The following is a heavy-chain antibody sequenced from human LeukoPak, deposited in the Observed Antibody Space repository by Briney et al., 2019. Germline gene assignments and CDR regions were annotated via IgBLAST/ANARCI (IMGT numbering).Heavy chain of an antibody. D-gene: IGHD4-17*01. CDR1: GFTFSSYW. J-gene: IGHJ4*02. Sequence: PEGSLRLSCAASGFTFSSYWMSWVRQAPGKGLEWVANIKQDGSDKYYVDSVKGRFTISRDNAKNSLYLQMNSLRAEDTAVYYCARHRYGDYVGYWGQGTLVTVSS. CDR3: ARHRYGDYVGY. CDR2: IKQDGSDK. V-gene: IGHV3-7*01.